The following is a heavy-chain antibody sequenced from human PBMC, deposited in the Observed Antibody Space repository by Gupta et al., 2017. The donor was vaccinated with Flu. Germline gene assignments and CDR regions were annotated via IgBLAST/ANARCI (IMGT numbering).Heavy chain of an antibody. CDR3: ARDRYCSGGNCYSDFTYYYYAMDV. J-gene: IGHJ6*02. Sequence: APGQGLEGMGWISANNGKTKYAQKVQGRVTMTTDTSTSTAYMELRSLRSDDTAVYYCARDRYCSGGNCYSDFTYYYYAMDVWGQGTTVTVSS. D-gene: IGHD2-15*01. V-gene: IGHV1-18*01. CDR2: ISANNGKT.